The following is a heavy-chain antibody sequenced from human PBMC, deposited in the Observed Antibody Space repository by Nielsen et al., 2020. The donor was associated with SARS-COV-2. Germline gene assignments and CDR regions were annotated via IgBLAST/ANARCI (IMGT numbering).Heavy chain of an antibody. J-gene: IGHJ4*02. CDR1: GFTFSSYG. Sequence: GESLKISCAASGFTFSSYGMHWVRQAPGKGLEWVAVIWYDGSNKYYADSVKGRFTIPRDNSKNTLYLQMNSLRAEDTAVYYCAKDYGDYGGLDYWGQGTLVTVSS. V-gene: IGHV3-30*02. CDR2: IWYDGSNK. CDR3: AKDYGDYGGLDY. D-gene: IGHD4-17*01.